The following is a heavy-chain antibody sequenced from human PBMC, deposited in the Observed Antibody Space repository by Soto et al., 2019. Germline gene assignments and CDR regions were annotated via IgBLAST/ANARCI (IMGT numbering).Heavy chain of an antibody. Sequence: ASVKVSCKVSGYTLTELSMHWVLQAPGKGLEWMGGFDPEDGETIYAQKFQGRVTMTEDTSTDTAYMELSSLRSEDTAVYYCATALNYYYGMDVWGQGTTVTVS. J-gene: IGHJ6*01. CDR3: ATALNYYYGMDV. CDR2: FDPEDGET. CDR1: GYTLTELS. V-gene: IGHV1-24*01.